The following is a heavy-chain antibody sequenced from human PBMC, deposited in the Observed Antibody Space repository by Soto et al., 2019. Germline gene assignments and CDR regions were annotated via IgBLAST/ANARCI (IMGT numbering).Heavy chain of an antibody. CDR2: ISYDGSNK. CDR1: GFTFSSYG. Sequence: PGGSLRLSCAASGFTFSSYGMHWVRQAPGKGLEWVAVISYDGSNKYYADSVKGRFTISRDNSKNTLYLQMYSLRAEDTAVYYCATALLRLGYCSGGSCYGGPFDYWGQGTLVTVSS. D-gene: IGHD2-15*01. CDR3: ATALLRLGYCSGGSCYGGPFDY. J-gene: IGHJ4*02. V-gene: IGHV3-30*03.